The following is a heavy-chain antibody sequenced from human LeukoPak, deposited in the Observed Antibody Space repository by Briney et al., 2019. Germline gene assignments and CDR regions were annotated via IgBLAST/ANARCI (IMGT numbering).Heavy chain of an antibody. J-gene: IGHJ4*02. V-gene: IGHV1-8*01. CDR2: MNPNSGNT. CDR3: ARAQHYYDSSGAF. CDR1: GYTFTSYD. D-gene: IGHD3-22*01. Sequence: GASVKVSCKASGYTFTSYDINWVRQATGQGPEWMGWMNPNSGNTGYAQKFQGRVTMTRNTSISTAYMELSSLRSEDTAVYYCARAQHYYDSSGAFWGQGTLVTVSS.